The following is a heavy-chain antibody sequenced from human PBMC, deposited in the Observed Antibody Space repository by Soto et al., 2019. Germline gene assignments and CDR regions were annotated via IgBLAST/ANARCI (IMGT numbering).Heavy chain of an antibody. CDR3: ARDREAGYNFSYGMDV. CDR2: IYTSAII. V-gene: IGHV4-4*07. J-gene: IGHJ6*02. CDR1: GADINTYS. D-gene: IGHD3-9*01. Sequence: SETLSLTCSVSGADINTYSCTWIRQPAWKGLEWIGRIYTSAIINYNPSLKGRVTLSVDNSTNQVSLRLASVTAADTAIYYCARDREAGYNFSYGMDVWGQGTTVTVSS.